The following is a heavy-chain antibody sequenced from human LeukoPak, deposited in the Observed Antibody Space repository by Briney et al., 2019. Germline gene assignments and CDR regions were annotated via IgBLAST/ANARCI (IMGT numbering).Heavy chain of an antibody. Sequence: GGSLRLSCAASGFTFSSYWMSWVRQAPGKGLEWVAVIWSDGSNRFYAGSVKGRFTISRDNSQNTVFLQMNSLRAEDAAMYYCARDAQRGFDYSNSLKYWGHGILVTVSS. J-gene: IGHJ4*01. V-gene: IGHV3-33*08. CDR2: IWSDGSNR. CDR3: ARDAQRGFDYSNSLKY. D-gene: IGHD4-11*01. CDR1: GFTFSSYW.